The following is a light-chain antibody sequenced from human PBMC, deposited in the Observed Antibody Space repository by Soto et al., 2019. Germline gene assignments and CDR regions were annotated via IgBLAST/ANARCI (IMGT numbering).Light chain of an antibody. Sequence: DIQMTQSPSTLSASVRDRVTITCRASQSIRSWLAWYQQKPGTAPKLLIYKASSLQIGVPSRFSSSGSGTEFTLTISSLQPDDFATYYCQQYNSYPLTFGGGTKV. CDR1: QSIRSW. J-gene: IGKJ4*01. CDR2: KAS. CDR3: QQYNSYPLT. V-gene: IGKV1-5*03.